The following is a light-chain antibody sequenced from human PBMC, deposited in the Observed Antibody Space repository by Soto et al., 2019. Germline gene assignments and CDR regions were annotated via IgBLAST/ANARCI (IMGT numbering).Light chain of an antibody. J-gene: IGKJ1*01. CDR2: KAS. CDR1: QSISSW. V-gene: IGKV1-5*03. Sequence: DIQMTPSPSTLSASVVDRVTITCRASQSISSWLAWYQQKPGKAPKLLIYKASSLESGVPSRFSGSGSGTDFTLTISSLQPEDFATYYCQQANSFPRTFGQGTKVDIK. CDR3: QQANSFPRT.